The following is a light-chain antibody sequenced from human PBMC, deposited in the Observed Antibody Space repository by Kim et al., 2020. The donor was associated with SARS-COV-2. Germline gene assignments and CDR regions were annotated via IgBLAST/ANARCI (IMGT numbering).Light chain of an antibody. J-gene: IGKJ3*01. CDR1: QSISSY. CDR2: AAS. CDR3: QQSYSTPFT. Sequence: ASVGDRVTITCRASQSISSYLNWYQQKPGKAPKLLIYAASSLQSGVPSRFSRSGSGTDFTLTISSLQPEDFATYYCQQSYSTPFTFGPGTKVDIK. V-gene: IGKV1-39*01.